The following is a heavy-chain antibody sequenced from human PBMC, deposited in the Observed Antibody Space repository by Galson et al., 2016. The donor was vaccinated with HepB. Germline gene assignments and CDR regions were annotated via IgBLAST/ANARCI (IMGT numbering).Heavy chain of an antibody. CDR1: GFTFRSYE. D-gene: IGHD3-10*01. V-gene: IGHV3-48*03. J-gene: IGHJ6*02. Sequence: SLRLSCAASGFTFRSYEMNWVRQAPGKGLEWVSYITNSGSTIYYADSVKGRFTISRDNSKNTVYLYMNSLRAEDTAVFYCARDPGRDDGMDVWGQGTTVTVS. CDR2: ITNSGSTI. CDR3: ARDPGRDDGMDV.